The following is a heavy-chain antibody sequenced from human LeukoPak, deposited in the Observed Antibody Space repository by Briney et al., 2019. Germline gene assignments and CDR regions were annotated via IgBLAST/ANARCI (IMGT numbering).Heavy chain of an antibody. V-gene: IGHV4-34*01. CDR2: INHSGST. CDR3: ARGLDDYIWGSYRYTRGIPFDY. Sequence: PSETLSLTCAVYGGSFSGYYWSWIRQPPGKGLEWIGEINHSGSTNYNPSLKSRVTISVDTSKNQFSLKLSSVTAADTAVYYCARGLDDYIWGSYRYTRGIPFDYWGQGTLVTVSS. J-gene: IGHJ4*02. CDR1: GGSFSGYY. D-gene: IGHD3-16*02.